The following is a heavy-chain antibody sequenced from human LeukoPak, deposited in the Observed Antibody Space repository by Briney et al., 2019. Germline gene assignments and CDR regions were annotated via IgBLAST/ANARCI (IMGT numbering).Heavy chain of an antibody. CDR1: GFTFTSYG. Sequence: ASVKVSCKASGFTFTSYGISWVRQAPGQGLEWMGWISAYNGKTGYAQKFQGRVTMATDTSTSTAYMDLRSLRSDDTAVYYCARGGALTSFDSWGQGTLITVSS. J-gene: IGHJ4*02. CDR2: ISAYNGKT. D-gene: IGHD1-26*01. CDR3: ARGGALTSFDS. V-gene: IGHV1-18*01.